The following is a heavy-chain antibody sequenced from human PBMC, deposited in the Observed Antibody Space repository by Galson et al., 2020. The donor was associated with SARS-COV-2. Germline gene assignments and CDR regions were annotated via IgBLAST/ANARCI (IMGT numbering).Heavy chain of an antibody. Sequence: GGSLRLSCAASGFTVSSNYMSWVRQAPGKGLEWVSVIYSGGSTYYADSVKGRFTISRDNSKNTLYLQMNSLRAEDTAVYYCARDLAVYGMDVWGLGTTVTVSS. CDR1: GFTVSSNY. CDR3: ARDLAVYGMDV. V-gene: IGHV3-53*01. J-gene: IGHJ6*02. CDR2: IYSGGST.